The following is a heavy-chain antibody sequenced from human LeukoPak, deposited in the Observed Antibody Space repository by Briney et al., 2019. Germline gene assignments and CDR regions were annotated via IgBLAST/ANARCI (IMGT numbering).Heavy chain of an antibody. D-gene: IGHD2-8*01. CDR3: TRRVVPGVNFDY. Sequence: PGGSLKLSCAASGFTFSGSAMHWVRQASGKGLEWVGRIRGKADRYATAYAASVKGRFTISRDDSKNTAYLQMNSLKTEDTAVYYCTRRVVPGVNFDYWGQGTLVTVSS. V-gene: IGHV3-73*01. CDR2: IRGKADRYAT. J-gene: IGHJ4*02. CDR1: GFTFSGSA.